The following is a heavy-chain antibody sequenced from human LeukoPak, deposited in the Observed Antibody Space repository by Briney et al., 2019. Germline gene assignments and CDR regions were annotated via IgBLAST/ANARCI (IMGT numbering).Heavy chain of an antibody. J-gene: IGHJ5*02. CDR3: ARASSGENWFDP. CDR1: GYTFTSYD. Sequence: ASVKVSCKASGYTFTSYDINWVRQATGQGLEWMGWMNPNSGNTGYAQKFQGRVTMTRNTSISTAYMGLSSLRSEDTAVYYCARASSGENWFDPWGQGTLVTVSS. D-gene: IGHD3-10*01. V-gene: IGHV1-8*01. CDR2: MNPNSGNT.